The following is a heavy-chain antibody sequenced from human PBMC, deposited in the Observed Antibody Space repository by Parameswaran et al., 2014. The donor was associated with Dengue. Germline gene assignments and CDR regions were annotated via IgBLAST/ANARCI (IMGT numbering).Heavy chain of an antibody. J-gene: IGHJ5*02. Sequence: RWIRQPPGKGLEWIGEINHSGSTNYNPSLKSRVTISVDTSKNQFSLKLSSVTAADTAVYYCARVRQLRIPRIAAHQGWFDPWGQGTLVTVSS. D-gene: IGHD6-6*01. CDR2: INHSGST. V-gene: IGHV4-34*01. CDR3: ARVRQLRIPRIAAHQGWFDP.